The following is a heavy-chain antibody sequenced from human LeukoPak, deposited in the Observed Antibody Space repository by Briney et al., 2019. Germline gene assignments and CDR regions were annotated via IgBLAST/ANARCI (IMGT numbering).Heavy chain of an antibody. CDR1: GFTVSSNY. J-gene: IGHJ4*02. Sequence: PGGSLRLSCAASGFTVSSNYMSWVRQAPGKGLEWVSVIYSGGSTYYADSVKGRFTLSRDSSKNTLFLQMNSLRAEDTAVYYCATILTGYYLDYWGQGTLVTVSS. CDR2: IYSGGST. D-gene: IGHD3-9*01. CDR3: ATILTGYYLDY. V-gene: IGHV3-66*01.